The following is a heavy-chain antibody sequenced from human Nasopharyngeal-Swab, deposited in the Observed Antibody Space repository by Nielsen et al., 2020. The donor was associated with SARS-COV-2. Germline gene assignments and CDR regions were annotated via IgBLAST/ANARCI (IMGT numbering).Heavy chain of an antibody. CDR2: IYSSGST. Sequence: SETLSLTCTVSGGSMNSDNFYWGWIRLPPGKGLDWIGNIYSSGSTYFNPSLKSRVTISVDTSKNQFSLKLSSVTAADTAVYYCARQSRGYSYGYFDYWGQGTLVTVSS. CDR3: ARQSRGYSYGYFDY. J-gene: IGHJ4*02. D-gene: IGHD5-18*01. CDR1: GGSMNSDNFY. V-gene: IGHV4-39*01.